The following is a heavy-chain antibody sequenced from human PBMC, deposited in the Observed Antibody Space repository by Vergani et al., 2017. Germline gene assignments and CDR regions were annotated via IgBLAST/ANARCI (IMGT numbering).Heavy chain of an antibody. Sequence: EVQLLESGGGLVQPGGSLRLSCAASGFTFSSYAMSWVRQAPGKGLEWVSAISGSGGSTYYADSVKGRFTISRDNSKNTLYLQMNSLRAEDTAVYYCAKSLARVRGVITPFDYWGQGTLVTVSS. V-gene: IGHV3-23*01. J-gene: IGHJ4*02. CDR3: AKSLARVRGVITPFDY. D-gene: IGHD3-10*01. CDR2: ISGSGGST. CDR1: GFTFSSYA.